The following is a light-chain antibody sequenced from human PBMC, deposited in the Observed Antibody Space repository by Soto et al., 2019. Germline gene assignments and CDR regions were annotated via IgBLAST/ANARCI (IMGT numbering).Light chain of an antibody. CDR3: QRYGLSPPFS. V-gene: IGKV3-20*01. J-gene: IGKJ3*01. Sequence: EIVLTQSPGTLSLSPGERASLSCRASQSLNRNYVAWYQQKVGQAPRLLIYATSGKATGIPDRFRGSGSGTEFNLTIARLEPEYFAVYYCQRYGLSPPFSFGPGTKVEIK. CDR1: QSLNRNY. CDR2: ATS.